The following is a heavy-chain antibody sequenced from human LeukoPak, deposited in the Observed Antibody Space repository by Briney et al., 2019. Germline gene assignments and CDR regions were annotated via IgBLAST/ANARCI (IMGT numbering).Heavy chain of an antibody. Sequence: ASVKVSCKASGYTFTSYAMNWVRQAPGQGLEWMGWTNTNTGNPTYAQGFTGRFVFSLDTSVSTAYLQISSLKAEDTAVYYCARDRLADRYCSGGSCSYFDYWGQGTLVTVSS. CDR2: TNTNTGNP. CDR1: GYTFTSYA. CDR3: ARDRLADRYCSGGSCSYFDY. J-gene: IGHJ4*02. V-gene: IGHV7-4-1*02. D-gene: IGHD2-15*01.